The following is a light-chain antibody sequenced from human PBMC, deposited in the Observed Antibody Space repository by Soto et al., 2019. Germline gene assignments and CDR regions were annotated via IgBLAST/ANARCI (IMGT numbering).Light chain of an antibody. CDR1: QSISDS. J-gene: IGKJ1*01. Sequence: DIQMTQSPSTLSTSIGDRVTITCRASQSISDSLAWYQQKPGKAPFLLISDASNLERGVPPRFSGSGSGTEFTLTISSMQPDDFATYYCQQYTGYSRTFGQGTKVDNK. CDR3: QQYTGYSRT. CDR2: DAS. V-gene: IGKV1-5*01.